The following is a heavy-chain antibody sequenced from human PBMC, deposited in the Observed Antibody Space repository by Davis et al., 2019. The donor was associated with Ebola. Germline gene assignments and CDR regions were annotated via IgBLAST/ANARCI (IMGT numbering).Heavy chain of an antibody. CDR1: GGSISSYY. D-gene: IGHD3-3*01. CDR3: ARVNYDFWSGYYSGTWFDP. J-gene: IGHJ5*02. Sequence: MPSETLSLTCTVSGGSISSYYWSWIRQPPGKGLAWIGYIYYSGSTNYNPSLKSRVTISVDTSKNQFSLKLRSVTAADTAVYYCARVNYDFWSGYYSGTWFDPWGQGTLVTVSS. CDR2: IYYSGST. V-gene: IGHV4-59*01.